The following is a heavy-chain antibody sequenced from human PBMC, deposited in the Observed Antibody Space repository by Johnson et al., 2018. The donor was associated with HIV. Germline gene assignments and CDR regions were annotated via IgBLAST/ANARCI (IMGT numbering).Heavy chain of an antibody. CDR2: IISSGSTI. Sequence: QEKLVESGGGLVKPGGSLRLSCAASGFTFSDYSMSWIRQAPGKGLEWVSSIISSGSTIYYADSVKGRFPISRDNAKTSLYLQMNSRGAGDPAVFFCAGGGAYSSSSIGDAFDIWGQGTMVTVSS. V-gene: IGHV3-11*04. CDR1: GFTFSDYS. CDR3: AGGGAYSSSSIGDAFDI. D-gene: IGHD6-6*01. J-gene: IGHJ3*02.